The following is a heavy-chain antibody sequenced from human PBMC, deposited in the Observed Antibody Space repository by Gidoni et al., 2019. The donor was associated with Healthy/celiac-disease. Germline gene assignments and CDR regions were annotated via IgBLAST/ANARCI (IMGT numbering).Heavy chain of an antibody. CDR1: CCSISCCGHY. Sequence: QVQLQESGPGLVQPSQTLSLTCTVSCCSISCCGHYWSWIRQHPGKGLDWIGYIYYSGSTYYNPSLKSRVTISVDTSKNQFSLKLSSVTAADTAVYYCARDLSYCSSTSCYSGWFDPWGQGTLVTVSS. J-gene: IGHJ5*02. D-gene: IGHD2-2*01. V-gene: IGHV4-31*03. CDR3: ARDLSYCSSTSCYSGWFDP. CDR2: IYYSGST.